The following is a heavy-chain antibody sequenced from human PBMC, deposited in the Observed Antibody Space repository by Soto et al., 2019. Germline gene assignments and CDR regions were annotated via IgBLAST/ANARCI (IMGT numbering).Heavy chain of an antibody. V-gene: IGHV2-5*01. J-gene: IGHJ4*01. CDR3: VGRARNVGAEDHYNFDL. CDR1: GISLSSGGVG. D-gene: IGHD3-10*01. CDR2: LYWNLVK. Sequence: QITLKESGPALMKPTQTLTLTCNFSGISLSSGGVGVGWIRQPPGKAPEWLALLYWNLVKFYNPSLKRRLTMTRDTPKSLVVLTMSDMDPADTATYYCVGRARNVGAEDHYNFDLWGRGALVTVPS.